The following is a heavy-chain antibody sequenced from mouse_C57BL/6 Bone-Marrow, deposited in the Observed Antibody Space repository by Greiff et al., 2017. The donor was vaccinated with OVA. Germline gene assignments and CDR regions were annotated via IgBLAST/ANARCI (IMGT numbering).Heavy chain of an antibody. CDR2: IWWDDDK. J-gene: IGHJ1*03. CDR1: GFSLSTFGMG. Sequence: QVTLKVSGPGILQPSPSLSLTCSFSGFSLSTFGMGVGWIRQPSGQGLVWLAHIWWDDDKYYNPDLKSPLTISKDTSKSQVFLKIANVNTADTATYYCARIQYCGSFWYFDVWGTGTTVTVSS. V-gene: IGHV8-8*01. CDR3: ARIQYCGSFWYFDV. D-gene: IGHD1-1*01.